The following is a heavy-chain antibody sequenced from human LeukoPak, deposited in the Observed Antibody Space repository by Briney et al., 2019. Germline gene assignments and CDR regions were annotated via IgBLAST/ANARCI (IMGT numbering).Heavy chain of an antibody. J-gene: IGHJ6*02. V-gene: IGHV4-59*01. Sequence: SETLSLTCTVSGGSISSYYWSWIRQPPGKGLEWIGYIYYSGSTNYNPSLKSRVTISVDTSMNQFSLKLSSVTAADTAVYYCARVVIIRGDYYYGMDVWGQGTTVTVSS. CDR2: IYYSGST. CDR1: GGSISSYY. D-gene: IGHD3-3*01. CDR3: ARVVIIRGDYYYGMDV.